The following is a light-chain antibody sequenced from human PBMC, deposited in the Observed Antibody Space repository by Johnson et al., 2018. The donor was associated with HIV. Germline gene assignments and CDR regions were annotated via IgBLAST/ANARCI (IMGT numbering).Light chain of an antibody. Sequence: QPVLTQPPSVSAAPGQKVTISCSGSSSNIGNNYVSWYQQLPGTAPKLLIYENNKRPSGIPDRFSGCKSGTSATLGITGLQTGDEADYYCGTWDSSLSALYVFGTGAKVTVL. J-gene: IGLJ1*01. CDR2: ENN. CDR3: GTWDSSLSALYV. V-gene: IGLV1-51*02. CDR1: SSNIGNNY.